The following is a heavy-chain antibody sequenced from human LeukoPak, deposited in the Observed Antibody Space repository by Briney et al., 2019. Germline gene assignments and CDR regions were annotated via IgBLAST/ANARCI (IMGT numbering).Heavy chain of an antibody. Sequence: GGSLRLSCAASGFTFSSYNMNWVRQAPGKGLEWVPFISTSSSYIYYADSVKGRFTISRDNAKSSLYLQMNSLRAEDTAVYYCARDVTAVTSYLFDYWGQGTLVTVSS. CDR1: GFTFSSYN. CDR2: ISTSSSYI. CDR3: ARDVTAVTSYLFDY. J-gene: IGHJ4*02. D-gene: IGHD4-17*01. V-gene: IGHV3-21*01.